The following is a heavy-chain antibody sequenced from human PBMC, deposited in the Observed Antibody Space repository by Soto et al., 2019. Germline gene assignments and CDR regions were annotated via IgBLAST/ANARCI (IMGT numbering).Heavy chain of an antibody. J-gene: IGHJ6*02. CDR2: INYSGIT. D-gene: IGHD1-1*01. Sequence: QVQLQQWGAGLLKPSETLSLTCAVYGGSLSGYYGNWIRQSPGKGLEWIGEINYSGITNYNPSLKSRVTISMDTSKNQFSLNLSSVTAADTAVYYCARTRNLDVWGQGTTVTVSS. CDR3: ARTRNLDV. V-gene: IGHV4-34*01. CDR1: GGSLSGYY.